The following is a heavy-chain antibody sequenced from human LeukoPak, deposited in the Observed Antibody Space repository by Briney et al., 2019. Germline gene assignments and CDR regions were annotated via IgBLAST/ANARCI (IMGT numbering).Heavy chain of an antibody. J-gene: IGHJ4*02. V-gene: IGHV4-34*01. Sequence: SETLSLTCAVYGGSFSGYYWSWIRQPPGKGLEWIGEINHSGSTNYNPSLKSRVTISVDTSKNQFSLKLSSVTAADTAVYYCARAFVSYGYYFDYRGQGTLVTVSS. D-gene: IGHD5-18*01. CDR1: GGSFSGYY. CDR2: INHSGST. CDR3: ARAFVSYGYYFDY.